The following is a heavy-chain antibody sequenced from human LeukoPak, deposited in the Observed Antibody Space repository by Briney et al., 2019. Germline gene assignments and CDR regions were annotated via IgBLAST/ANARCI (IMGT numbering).Heavy chain of an antibody. CDR3: AKDKGQEGDY. CDR1: GFKFSSYG. CDR2: ISYDGTIK. J-gene: IGHJ4*02. Sequence: PGGSLRLSCAASGFKFSSYGMHWVRLAPGKGLEWVAVISYDGTIKYYADSVQGRFTISRDNSKNTLFLQMNSLRAEDTAVYYCAKDKGQEGDYWGQGTLVTVSS. V-gene: IGHV3-30*18.